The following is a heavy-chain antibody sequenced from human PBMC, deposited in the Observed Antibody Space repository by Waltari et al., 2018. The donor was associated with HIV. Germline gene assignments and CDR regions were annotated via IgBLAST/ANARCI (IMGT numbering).Heavy chain of an antibody. Sequence: DVQVVESGGGLVKPGRSLRLSCTGSGFTFGDYGVSWFRPAPGQGLGWVGFIRPKANGGATQYGASVKGRFTISSEDSKGVAYLQMNSLEIEDTAVYFCARGGVAVPGIHYWGQGTLVIVSS. CDR3: ARGGVAVPGIHY. CDR1: GFTFGDYG. V-gene: IGHV3-49*05. D-gene: IGHD6-19*01. CDR2: IRPKANGGAT. J-gene: IGHJ4*02.